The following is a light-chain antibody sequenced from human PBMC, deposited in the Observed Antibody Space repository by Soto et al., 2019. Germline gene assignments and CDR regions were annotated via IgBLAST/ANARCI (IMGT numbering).Light chain of an antibody. CDR2: GSS. V-gene: IGKV3-20*01. Sequence: EVVLTQSPGTLSLSPGERATLSCRASQSVSNNYLAWYQQKPGQSPKLLIFGSSDRATGILDRFSGSGSGTDFTLTISSLEPEDFEVYYCQQYGSSPPYTFGQGTKLEIK. J-gene: IGKJ2*01. CDR3: QQYGSSPPYT. CDR1: QSVSNNY.